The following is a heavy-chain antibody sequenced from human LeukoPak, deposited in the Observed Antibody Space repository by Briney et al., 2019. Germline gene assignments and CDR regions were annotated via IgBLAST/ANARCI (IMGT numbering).Heavy chain of an antibody. Sequence: SETLSLTCTVSGGSISSYYWSWIRQPAGKGLEWIGRIYTSGNSNYNPSLKSRVTMSVDTSKNQFSLKLSSVTAAVTAVYYCARDQYYYDSSAYLFDYWGQGTLVTVSS. CDR1: GGSISSYY. V-gene: IGHV4-4*07. D-gene: IGHD3-22*01. CDR2: IYTSGNS. CDR3: ARDQYYYDSSAYLFDY. J-gene: IGHJ4*02.